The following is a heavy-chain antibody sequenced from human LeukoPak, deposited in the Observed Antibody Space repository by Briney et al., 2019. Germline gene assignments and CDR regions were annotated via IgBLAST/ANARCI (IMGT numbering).Heavy chain of an antibody. CDR3: ARESNILYYFDY. CDR1: GFTFSSYS. J-gene: IGHJ4*02. V-gene: IGHV3-48*02. CDR2: IDSSSSSI. Sequence: GGSLRLSCAASGFTFSSYSMNWVRQAPGKGLEWISYIDSSSSSIYYADSVKGRFTISRDNAKNSLYLQMNSLRDEDTAVYYCARESNILYYFDYWGQGTLVTVSS. D-gene: IGHD2/OR15-2a*01.